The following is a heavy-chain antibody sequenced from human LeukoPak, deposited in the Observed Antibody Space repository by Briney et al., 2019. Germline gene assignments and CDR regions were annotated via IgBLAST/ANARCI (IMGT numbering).Heavy chain of an antibody. CDR2: IGGRGGST. Sequence: GGSLRLSCAASGFTFSSYAMSWVRQAPGKGPEWVSAIGGRGGSTYYADSLGGRFTISRDNSKDMVYLQMNSLKVEDTATYYCGKEGGAWGQGTKVTVSS. CDR1: GFTFSSYA. J-gene: IGHJ5*02. D-gene: IGHD3-16*01. V-gene: IGHV3-23*01. CDR3: GKEGGA.